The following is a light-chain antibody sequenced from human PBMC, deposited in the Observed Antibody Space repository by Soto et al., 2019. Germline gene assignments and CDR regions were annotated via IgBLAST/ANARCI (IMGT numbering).Light chain of an antibody. CDR2: EVT. Sequence: QSALTQPPSASGSPGQSVTISCTGTSSDVGASNYVSWYQQYPGKAPKLMIYEVTKRPSGVPDRFSGSKSGNTASLTVSGLQAEDEADYYCTSYVGNDIWVFGGGTKVTVL. CDR3: TSYVGNDIWV. J-gene: IGLJ3*02. V-gene: IGLV2-8*01. CDR1: SSDVGASNY.